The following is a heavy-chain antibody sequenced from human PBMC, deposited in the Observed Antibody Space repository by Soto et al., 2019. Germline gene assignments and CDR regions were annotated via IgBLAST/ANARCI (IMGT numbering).Heavy chain of an antibody. J-gene: IGHJ4*02. V-gene: IGHV3-30*18. CDR1: GFTFSSYG. D-gene: IGHD3-3*01. CDR2: ISYDGSNK. Sequence: GGSLRLSCAASGFTFSSYGMHWVRQAPGKGLEWVAVISYDGSNKYYADSVKGRFTISRDNSKNTLYLQMNSLRAEDTAVYYCAKDSYYDFWSGYFDDWGQGTLVTVSS. CDR3: AKDSYYDFWSGYFDD.